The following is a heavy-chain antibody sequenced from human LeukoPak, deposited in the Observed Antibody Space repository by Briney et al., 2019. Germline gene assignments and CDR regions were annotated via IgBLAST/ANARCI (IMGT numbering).Heavy chain of an antibody. D-gene: IGHD2-2*01. J-gene: IGHJ6*02. CDR2: INGGNGNA. CDR1: GYTFTSYA. Sequence: EASVKVSCKASGYTFTSYAIHWVRQAPGQRLEWMGWINGGNGNAKYSQELQGRVTITRDTSADTAYMELSSLRSEDMALYYCARGGSYAMDVWGQGTTVTVAS. V-gene: IGHV1-3*03. CDR3: ARGGSYAMDV.